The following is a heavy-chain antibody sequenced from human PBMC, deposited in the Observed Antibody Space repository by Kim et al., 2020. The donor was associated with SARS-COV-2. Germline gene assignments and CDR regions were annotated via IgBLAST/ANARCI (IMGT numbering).Heavy chain of an antibody. J-gene: IGHJ6*03. CDR1: GGSISSYY. D-gene: IGHD4-4*01. CDR3: ARHDYSNYPVPDHYMDV. Sequence: SETLSLTCTVSGGSISSYYWSWIRQPPGKGLEWIGYIYYSGSTNYNPSLKSRVTISVDTSKNQFSLKLSSVTAADTAVYYCARHDYSNYPVPDHYMDVWGKGTTVTVSS. V-gene: IGHV4-59*08. CDR2: IYYSGST.